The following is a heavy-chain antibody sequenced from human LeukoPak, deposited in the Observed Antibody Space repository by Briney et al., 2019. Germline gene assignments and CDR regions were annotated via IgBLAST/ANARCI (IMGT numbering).Heavy chain of an antibody. J-gene: IGHJ5*02. CDR1: GYTFTIYA. CDR2: INAGNGNT. Sequence: ASVRVSFKASGYTFTIYAMHWGRQAPGQRGEGMGGINAGNGNTKYSQKFQGRVTITRDTSASTAYMELSSLRSEDTAVYYCAREVVVGGGNWFDPWGQGTLVTVSS. V-gene: IGHV1-3*01. D-gene: IGHD2-2*01. CDR3: AREVVVGGGNWFDP.